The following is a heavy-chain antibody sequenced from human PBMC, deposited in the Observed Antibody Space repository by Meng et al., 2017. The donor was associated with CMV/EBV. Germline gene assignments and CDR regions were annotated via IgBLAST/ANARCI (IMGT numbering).Heavy chain of an antibody. J-gene: IGHJ4*02. CDR3: ARFDSSGSFLDY. V-gene: IGHV3-23*01. D-gene: IGHD3-22*01. CDR2: ISGSGGST. Sequence: GESLKISCAASGFTFSSYAMSWVRQAPGEGLEWVSAISGSGGSTYYADSVKGRFTISRDNSKNTLHLQMNSLRAEDTAVYYCARFDSSGSFLDYWGQGTLVTVSS. CDR1: GFTFSSYA.